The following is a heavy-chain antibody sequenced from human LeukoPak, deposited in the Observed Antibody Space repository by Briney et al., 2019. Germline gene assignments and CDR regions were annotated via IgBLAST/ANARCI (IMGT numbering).Heavy chain of an antibody. CDR1: GGSISSGGYY. J-gene: IGHJ5*02. Sequence: PSETLSLTCTVSGGSISSGGYYWSWIRQHPGKGLEWIGYIYYSGSTYYNPSLKSRVTISVDTSKNQFSLKLSSVTAADTAVYYCARVGGSYYASYNWFDPWGQGTLVTVSS. CDR2: IYYSGST. V-gene: IGHV4-31*03. D-gene: IGHD1-26*01. CDR3: ARVGGSYYASYNWFDP.